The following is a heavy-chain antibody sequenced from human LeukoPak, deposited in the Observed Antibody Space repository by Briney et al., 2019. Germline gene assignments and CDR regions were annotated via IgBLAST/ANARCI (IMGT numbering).Heavy chain of an antibody. CDR1: GGSISSGGYS. V-gene: IGHV4-31*03. CDR2: IYYSGST. CDR3: ARDLYFDY. J-gene: IGHJ4*02. Sequence: SQTLSLTCTVSGGSISSGGYSWSWIRQHPGKGLEWIGYIYYSGSTYYNPSLESRVTISVDTSKNQFSLKLSSVTAADTAVYYCARDLYFDYWGQGTLVTVSS.